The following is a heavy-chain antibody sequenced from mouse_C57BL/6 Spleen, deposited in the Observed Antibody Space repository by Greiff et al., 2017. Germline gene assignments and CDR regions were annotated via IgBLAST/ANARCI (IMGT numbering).Heavy chain of an antibody. D-gene: IGHD1-1*01. V-gene: IGHV1-15*01. CDR1: GYTFTDYE. J-gene: IGHJ2*01. Sequence: QVQLQQSGAELVRPGASVTLSCKASGYTFTDYEMHWVKQTPVHGLEWIGAIDPETGGTAYNQKFKGKAILTADKSSSTAYMELRSLPSEASAVYSCTRATHYYGSGFYLDYWGQGTTLTVSS. CDR2: IDPETGGT. CDR3: TRATHYYGSGFYLDY.